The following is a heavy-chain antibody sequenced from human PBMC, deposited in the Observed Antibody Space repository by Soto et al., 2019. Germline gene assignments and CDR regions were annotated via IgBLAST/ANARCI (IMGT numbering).Heavy chain of an antibody. V-gene: IGHV4-4*07. D-gene: IGHD2-15*01. CDR2: IYASGSP. CDR3: ARSAVPRGGWFRP. Sequence: QVQLQESGPGLVKPSGTLSLTCNVSGGSISTYYWYWIRQPAGKGLEWIGRIYASGSPNYNPSLKSRVIMSVDTSKNQFALPMSAVTAADTAMYYCARSAVPRGGWFRPWGQGILVTVSP. J-gene: IGHJ5*02. CDR1: GGSISTYY.